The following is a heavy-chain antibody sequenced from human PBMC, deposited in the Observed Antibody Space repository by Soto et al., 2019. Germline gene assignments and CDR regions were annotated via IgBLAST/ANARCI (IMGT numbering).Heavy chain of an antibody. CDR2: IYSGGST. CDR1: GFTVSSNH. CDR3: ARDRVVVAATDYYYYGMDV. D-gene: IGHD2-15*01. V-gene: IGHV3-53*01. J-gene: IGHJ6*02. Sequence: PGGSLRLSCAASGFTVSSNHMSWVRQAPGKGLEWVSVIYSGGSTYYADSVKGRFTISRDNSKNTLYLQMNSLRAEDTAVYYCARDRVVVAATDYYYYGMDVWGQGTTVTVSS.